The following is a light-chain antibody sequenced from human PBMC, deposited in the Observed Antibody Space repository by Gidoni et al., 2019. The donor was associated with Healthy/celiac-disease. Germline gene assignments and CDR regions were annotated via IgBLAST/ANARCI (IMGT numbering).Light chain of an antibody. CDR2: DAS. J-gene: IGKJ4*02. V-gene: IGKV1-33*01. CDR3: QQYDNLPLLT. Sequence: DIQMTQSPSSLSASVGDRVTITCQASPDISNYLNWYQQKPGKAPKLLIYDASNLETGVPSRFSGSGSGTEFTFTISSLQPEDIATYYCQQYDNLPLLTFXGXTKVEIK. CDR1: PDISNY.